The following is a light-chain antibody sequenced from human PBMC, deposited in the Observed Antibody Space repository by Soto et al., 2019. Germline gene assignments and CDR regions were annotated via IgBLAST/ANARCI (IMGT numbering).Light chain of an antibody. J-gene: IGKJ1*01. V-gene: IGKV1-39*01. CDR2: GAS. CDR3: QQTYSSPRT. CDR1: QNIDNY. Sequence: DIQMTQSPSSLSAPVGDRVTITCRASQNIDNYLNWYQQKPGKAPNLLIYGASGLQSGVPSRFSGSGSGTEFTLTISSLQPEDFATYYCQQTYSSPRTFGQGTKVDI.